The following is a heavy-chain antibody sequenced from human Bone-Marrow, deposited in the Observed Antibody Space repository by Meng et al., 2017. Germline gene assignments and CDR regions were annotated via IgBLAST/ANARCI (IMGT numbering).Heavy chain of an antibody. CDR2: INPKSGDT. D-gene: IGHD6-13*01. J-gene: IGHJ4*02. CDR1: GYTFTSYY. Sequence: GELGGSGAEVKSPGASVKVSCKASGYTFTSYYMHWVRRAPGQGLEWMGRINPKSGDTHYAQRFQGRVTMTGDTSISTAYMELSGLRSDDTAMYYCARDEDISAAGKLFGDYWGQGTLVTVSS. V-gene: IGHV1-2*06. CDR3: ARDEDISAAGKLFGDY.